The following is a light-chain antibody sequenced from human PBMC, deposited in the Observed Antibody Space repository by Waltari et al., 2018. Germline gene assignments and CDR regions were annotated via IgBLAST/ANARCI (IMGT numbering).Light chain of an antibody. CDR3: CSYAGSTTWV. CDR2: DVN. Sequence: QSALTQPASMSGSPGQSITVSCTGATSDLGRHNIVSWYQQHPGKAPKLILYDVNRRPSGVSDRFSGSKSGITASLTISGLQAEDEADYYCCSYAGSTTWVFGGGTKLTVL. J-gene: IGLJ3*02. CDR1: TSDLGRHNI. V-gene: IGLV2-23*02.